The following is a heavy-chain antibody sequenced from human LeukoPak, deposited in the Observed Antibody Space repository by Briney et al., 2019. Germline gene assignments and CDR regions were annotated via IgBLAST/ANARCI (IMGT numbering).Heavy chain of an antibody. CDR2: IVVGSGNT. J-gene: IGHJ3*02. CDR1: GFTFISSA. D-gene: IGHD3-3*01. CDR3: AAGPTITIFGVVSLDAFDI. V-gene: IGHV1-58*02. Sequence: VKVSCKASGFTFISSAMQWVRQARGQRLEWIGWIVVGSGNTNYAQKFQERVTITRDMSTSTAYMELSSLRSEDTAVYYCAAGPTITIFGVVSLDAFDIWGQGTMVTVSS.